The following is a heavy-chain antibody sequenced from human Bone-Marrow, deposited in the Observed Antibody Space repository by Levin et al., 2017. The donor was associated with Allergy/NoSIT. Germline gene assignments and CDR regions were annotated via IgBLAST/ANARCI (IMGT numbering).Heavy chain of an antibody. Sequence: GESLKISCAASGFAFSDYFMDWVRQTPGKSLEWVGRARNKPSDYTTEYAASVKGRFIISRDDSKNSVFLKMNSLRTEDTAVYYCVRAGLGNKEDYWGQGTLVLVSS. D-gene: IGHD3-10*01. CDR2: ARNKPSDYTT. CDR1: GFAFSDYF. CDR3: VRAGLGNKEDY. V-gene: IGHV3-72*01. J-gene: IGHJ4*02.